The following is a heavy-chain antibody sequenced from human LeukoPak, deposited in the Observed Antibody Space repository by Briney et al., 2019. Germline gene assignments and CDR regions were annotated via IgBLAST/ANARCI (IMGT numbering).Heavy chain of an antibody. J-gene: IGHJ4*02. Sequence: GASVKVSCKTSGYTFTGYYMHWVRQAPGQALEWMGWINPNSGDTNSAQKFQGRVTMTRDMSISTAYMELRSLRSDDTAVYYCARRYCSSTSCSLYYFDYWGQGTLVTVSS. CDR3: ARRYCSSTSCSLYYFDY. V-gene: IGHV1-2*02. CDR1: GYTFTGYY. D-gene: IGHD2-2*01. CDR2: INPNSGDT.